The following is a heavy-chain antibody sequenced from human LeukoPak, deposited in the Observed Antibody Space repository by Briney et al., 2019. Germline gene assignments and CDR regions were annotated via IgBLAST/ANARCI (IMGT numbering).Heavy chain of an antibody. CDR2: MNPNSGNT. Sequence: GASLKVSCKASGYTFTSYDINWERQATGQGLGWMGWMNPNSGNTGYAQKFQGRVTMTRNTSITTAYMELSSLRSEDTAVYYCARRVLSYDFWSGYYAVYYYYMDVWGKGTTVTVSS. J-gene: IGHJ6*03. D-gene: IGHD3-3*01. CDR3: ARRVLSYDFWSGYYAVYYYYMDV. V-gene: IGHV1-8*01. CDR1: GYTFTSYD.